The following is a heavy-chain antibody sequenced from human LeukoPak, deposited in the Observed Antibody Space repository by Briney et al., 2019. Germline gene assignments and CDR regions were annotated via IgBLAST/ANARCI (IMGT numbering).Heavy chain of an antibody. J-gene: IGHJ2*01. Sequence: SETLSLTCTVSGGSISSGGYYWSWIRQHPGKGLEWIGYIYYSGSTYYNPSLKSRVTISVDTSKNQFSLKLSSVTAADTAVYYCARGRGSSRYFDLWGRGTLVTVSS. V-gene: IGHV4-31*03. D-gene: IGHD2-2*01. CDR3: ARGRGSSRYFDL. CDR1: GGSISSGGYY. CDR2: IYYSGST.